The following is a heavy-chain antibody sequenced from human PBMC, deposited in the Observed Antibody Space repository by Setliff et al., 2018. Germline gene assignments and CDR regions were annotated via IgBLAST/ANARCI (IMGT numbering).Heavy chain of an antibody. D-gene: IGHD3-10*01. Sequence: PSETLSLTCTVSGASTNSGDYYWSWIRQRPGKALEYIGYVDFSGKTDYNPSLKSRLTMSFDTSKNQFSLRLRSVSAADTAVYFCARRYFGSGSYFYFDYWGQGTLVTVSS. CDR2: VDFSGKT. CDR3: ARRYFGSGSYFYFDY. V-gene: IGHV4-30-4*08. J-gene: IGHJ4*02. CDR1: GASTNSGDYY.